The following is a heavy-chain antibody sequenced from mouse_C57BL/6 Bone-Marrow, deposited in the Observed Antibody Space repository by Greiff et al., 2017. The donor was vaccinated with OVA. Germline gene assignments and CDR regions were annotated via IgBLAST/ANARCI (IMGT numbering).Heavy chain of an antibody. CDR3: ERKAYYSNYRYYAMDY. Sequence: QVQLQQPGAELVMPGASVKLSCKASGYTFTSYWMHWVKQRPGQGLEWIGEIDPSDSYTNYNQKFKGKSTLTVDKSSSTAYMQLSSLTSEDSAVYYCERKAYYSNYRYYAMDYWGQGTSVTVSS. V-gene: IGHV1-69*01. CDR2: IDPSDSYT. CDR1: GYTFTSYW. D-gene: IGHD2-5*01. J-gene: IGHJ4*01.